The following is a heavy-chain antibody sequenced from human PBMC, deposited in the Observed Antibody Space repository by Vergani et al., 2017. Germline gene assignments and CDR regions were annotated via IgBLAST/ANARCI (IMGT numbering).Heavy chain of an antibody. J-gene: IGHJ5*02. CDR3: AREVYCSSTSCTNWFYP. D-gene: IGHD2-2*01. CDR2: ISAYNGNT. Sequence: QVQLVQSGAEVKKPGASVKVSCKASGYTFTSYGISWVRQAPGQGLEWMGWISAYNGNTNYEQKLQGRVTMTTDTSTSTAYMELRSLRSDDTAVYYCAREVYCSSTSCTNWFYPWGQGTLVTVSS. V-gene: IGHV1-18*01. CDR1: GYTFTSYG.